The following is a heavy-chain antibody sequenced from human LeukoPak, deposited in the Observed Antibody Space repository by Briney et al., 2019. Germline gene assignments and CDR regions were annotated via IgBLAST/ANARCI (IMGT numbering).Heavy chain of an antibody. CDR2: ITGSGGNT. V-gene: IGHV3-23*01. D-gene: IGHD3-9*01. Sequence: PGGSLRLSCADSGFSFSNYVMSWVRQAPGKGLEWVSAITGSGGNTYYADSVKSRFTISRDNSKNTVFLQMNSLRAEDTAVYYCAKWGDYDVLTGYYVSDYWGQGTLVTVSS. CDR3: AKWGDYDVLTGYYVSDY. J-gene: IGHJ4*02. CDR1: GFSFSNYV.